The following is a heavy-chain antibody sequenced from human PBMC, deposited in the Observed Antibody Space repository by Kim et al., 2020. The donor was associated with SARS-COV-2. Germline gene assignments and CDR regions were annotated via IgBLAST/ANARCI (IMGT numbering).Heavy chain of an antibody. Sequence: SETLSLTCTVSGGSISSSSYYWGWIRQPPGKGLEWIGSIYYSGSTYYNPPLKSRVTISVDTSKNQFTLKLSSGTAADTAVYYCARHRGVYAILTGNDYYYYIDVWGKGTTVTVSS. J-gene: IGHJ6*03. CDR1: GGSISSSSYY. CDR2: IYYSGST. CDR3: ARHRGVYAILTGNDYYYYIDV. D-gene: IGHD3-9*01. V-gene: IGHV4-39*01.